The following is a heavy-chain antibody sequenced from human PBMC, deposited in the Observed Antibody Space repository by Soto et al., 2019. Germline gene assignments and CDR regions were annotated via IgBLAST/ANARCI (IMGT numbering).Heavy chain of an antibody. J-gene: IGHJ6*03. CDR2: IYSGGST. V-gene: IGHV3-66*01. Sequence: GGSLRLSCAASGFTVSSNYMSWVRQAPGKGLEWVSVIYSGGSTYYADSVKGRFTISRDNSKNTLYLQMNSLRAEDTAVYYCARDREPPLLSGYYTLYYYYMDVWGKGTTVTVSS. CDR3: ARDREPPLLSGYYTLYYYYMDV. D-gene: IGHD3-3*01. CDR1: GFTVSSNY.